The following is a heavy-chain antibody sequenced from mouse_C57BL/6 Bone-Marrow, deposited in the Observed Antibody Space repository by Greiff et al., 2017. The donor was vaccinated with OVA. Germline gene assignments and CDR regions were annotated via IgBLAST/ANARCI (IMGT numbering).Heavy chain of an antibody. J-gene: IGHJ4*01. CDR3: VRDRDYSSSTYYYAMDY. CDR1: GFTVNTYA. V-gene: IGHV10-3*01. D-gene: IGHD1-1*01. Sequence: EVQVVESGGGLVQPKGSLKLSCAASGFTVNTYAMHWVRQAPGKGLEWVARIRSKSSNDATYYADSVKDRFTISRDDPQSMLYLQMNNLKTEDTAMYYCVRDRDYSSSTYYYAMDYWDQGTSVTVSS. CDR2: IRSKSSNDAT.